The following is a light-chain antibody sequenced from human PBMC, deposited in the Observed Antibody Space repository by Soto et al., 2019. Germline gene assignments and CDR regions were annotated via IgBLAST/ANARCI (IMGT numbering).Light chain of an antibody. J-gene: IGKJ1*01. V-gene: IGKV3-15*01. CDR3: QQYNNLPRT. Sequence: EIVMTQSPATLSVSPGERATLSCRASQSVSNNLAWYQQKPGQAPRLLIYGASTRATGIPARFSGSGSGTDFTLTINSLQSEDFAVYYCQQYNNLPRTFGHGTKVEIK. CDR2: GAS. CDR1: QSVSNN.